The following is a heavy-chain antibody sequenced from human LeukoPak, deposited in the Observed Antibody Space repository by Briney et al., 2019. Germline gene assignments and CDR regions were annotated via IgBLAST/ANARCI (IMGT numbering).Heavy chain of an antibody. CDR2: IYHTEST. Sequence: SETLSLTCTVSGFSISSGYSWGWIRQPPGKGLEWIGNIYHTESTNYNPSLKSRVTISVDTSKNQFSLKLSSVTAADTAVYYCARELWFGDHGAFDIWGQGTMVTVSS. D-gene: IGHD3-10*01. CDR3: ARELWFGDHGAFDI. V-gene: IGHV4-38-2*02. CDR1: GFSISSGYS. J-gene: IGHJ3*02.